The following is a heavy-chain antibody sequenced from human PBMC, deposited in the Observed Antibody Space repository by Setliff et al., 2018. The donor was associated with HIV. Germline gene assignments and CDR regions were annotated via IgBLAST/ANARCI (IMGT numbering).Heavy chain of an antibody. D-gene: IGHD2-21*02. Sequence: GASVKVSCKVSGSTLITTSLTWVRQAPGQGLEWVGGIVPAFGTSDSSPRFQGRVTITTDFSANSAYVEMTSLTSDDTAVYYCARELGTGWYDPWGQGTLVTVSS. CDR1: GSTLITTS. V-gene: IGHV1-69*05. CDR2: IVPAFGTS. J-gene: IGHJ5*02. CDR3: ARELGTGWYDP.